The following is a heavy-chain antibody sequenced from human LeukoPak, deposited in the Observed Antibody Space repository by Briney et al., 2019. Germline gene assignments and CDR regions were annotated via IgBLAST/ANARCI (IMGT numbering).Heavy chain of an antibody. CDR1: GFTFSSYW. Sequence: PGGSLRLSCAASGFTFSSYWMHWVRQAPGKGLVWVSRINSDGSSTSYADSVKGRFTISRDNAKNTLYLQMNGLRAEDTAVYYCAREWSDGYLESHYGMDVWGQGTTVTVSS. CDR3: AREWSDGYLESHYGMDV. J-gene: IGHJ6*02. D-gene: IGHD5-18*01. V-gene: IGHV3-74*01. CDR2: INSDGSST.